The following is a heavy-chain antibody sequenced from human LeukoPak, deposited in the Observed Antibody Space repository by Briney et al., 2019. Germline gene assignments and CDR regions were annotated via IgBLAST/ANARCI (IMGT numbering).Heavy chain of an antibody. V-gene: IGHV3-33*01. D-gene: IGHD3-22*01. CDR1: GFTFSSYG. CDR2: IWYDGSNK. J-gene: IGHJ5*02. Sequence: PGGSLRLSCAASGFTFSSYGMHWVRQAPGKGLEWGAVIWYDGSNKYYADSVKGRFTISRDNSKNTLYLQMNSLGAEDTAVYYCARDAFVVVITTAYNWFDPWGQGTLVTVSS. CDR3: ARDAFVVVITTAYNWFDP.